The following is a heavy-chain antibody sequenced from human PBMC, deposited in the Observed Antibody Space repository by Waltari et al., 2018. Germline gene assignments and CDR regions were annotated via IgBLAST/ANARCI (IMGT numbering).Heavy chain of an antibody. Sequence: QVQLQESGPGLVKPSETLSLTCTVSGGSISSYYWSWIRQPPGKGLEWIGYIYYSGSTNYNPSLKSRVTISVDPSKNQFSLKLSSVTAADTAVYYCARKNGSGIDYWGQGTLVTVSS. CDR3: ARKNGSGIDY. V-gene: IGHV4-59*01. D-gene: IGHD2-15*01. CDR2: IYYSGST. CDR1: GGSISSYY. J-gene: IGHJ4*02.